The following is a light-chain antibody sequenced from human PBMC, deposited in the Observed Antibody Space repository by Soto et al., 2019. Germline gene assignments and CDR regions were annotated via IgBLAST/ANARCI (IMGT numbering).Light chain of an antibody. CDR3: QQYNTWHPKMA. CDR1: QSVSSD. J-gene: IGKJ1*01. Sequence: GVTQSPATLSVFPGETATLSCRASQSVSSDLAWYQQRSGQAPRLLIYGASTRATGIPARFRGSGSGTEFRLTISSLQSEDFATYYCQQYNTWHPKMAFGRGTKVDIK. V-gene: IGKV3-15*01. CDR2: GAS.